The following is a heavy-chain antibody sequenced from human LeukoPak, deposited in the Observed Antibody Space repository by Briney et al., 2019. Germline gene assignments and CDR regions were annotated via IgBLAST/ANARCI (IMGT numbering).Heavy chain of an antibody. V-gene: IGHV4-39*01. CDR1: GGSISSRDCY. Sequence: SETLSLTCTVSGGSISSRDCYWGWIRQPPGKGLEWIVSISYSGSTYYNSSLTSPATISVDTSKNQFSLKVTSVTVADTAVYYCARLSVVTVFEDFWGQGTMVTVSS. J-gene: IGHJ3*01. CDR2: ISYSGST. D-gene: IGHD2-21*02. CDR3: ARLSVVTVFEDF.